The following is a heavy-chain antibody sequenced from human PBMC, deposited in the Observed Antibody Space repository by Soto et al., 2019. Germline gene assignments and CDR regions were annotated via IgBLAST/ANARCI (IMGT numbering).Heavy chain of an antibody. D-gene: IGHD3-3*01. CDR3: ARGGRFAVADTDY. CDR2: ISGYNGNT. CDR1: GYSFTNYG. V-gene: IGHV1-18*01. J-gene: IGHJ4*02. Sequence: QVQLVQSGVEVKKPGASVKVSCKASGYSFTNYGITWVRQAPGQGLEWLGWISGYNGNTNYAQKFQGRVTMTTDTPTSTAYMDLRSLRYDETAVYYCARGGRFAVADTDYWGQGTLLTVSS.